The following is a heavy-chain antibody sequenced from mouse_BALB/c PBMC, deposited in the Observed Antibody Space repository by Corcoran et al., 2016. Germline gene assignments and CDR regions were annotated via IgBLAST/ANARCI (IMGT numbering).Heavy chain of an antibody. CDR3: AKEEVYAMDY. CDR1: GYTFTDYY. V-gene: IGHV1-77*01. CDR2: IYPGSGNT. J-gene: IGHJ4*01. Sequence: QVQLQQSGAELARPGASVKLSCKASGYTFTDYYINWVKQRTGQGLEWIGEIYPGSGNTYYNEKFKGKATLTADKSSSTAYMQLSSLTSEDSAVYFCAKEEVYAMDYWGQGTSVIVSS.